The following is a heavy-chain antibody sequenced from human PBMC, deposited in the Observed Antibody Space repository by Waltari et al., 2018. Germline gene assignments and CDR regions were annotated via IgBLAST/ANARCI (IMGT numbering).Heavy chain of an antibody. Sequence: QVQLVQTGAEVLRPGAAVKVSCPASGYTFINYEINWVRQAAGQGLEWMGWVNPNSGTTAYAQKFQGRISLTWDTFTRTAYMELSNLRSDDTAVFYCARGRDVFANFDYNWFDPWGQGTLVTVSS. CDR3: ARGRDVFANFDYNWFDP. CDR1: GYTFINYE. J-gene: IGHJ5*02. V-gene: IGHV1-8*02. D-gene: IGHD3-3*01. CDR2: VNPNSGTT.